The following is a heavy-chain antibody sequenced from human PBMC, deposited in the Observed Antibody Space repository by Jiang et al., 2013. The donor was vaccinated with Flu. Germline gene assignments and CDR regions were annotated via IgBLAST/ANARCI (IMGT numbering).Heavy chain of an antibody. J-gene: IGHJ6*02. V-gene: IGHV1-2*04. CDR2: IDPNSGGT. D-gene: IGHD3-3*01. CDR3: ARGVPGKPENGLDV. CDR1: GYTFTGHS. Sequence: GAEVKKPGASVRVSCKASGYTFTGHSIHWVRQAPGQGLEWMGWIDPNSGGTNYAQRFQGWVTMTRDRSMNTVYMEVSRLRSDDTAVYYCARGVPGKPENGLDVWGHGTTVTVSS.